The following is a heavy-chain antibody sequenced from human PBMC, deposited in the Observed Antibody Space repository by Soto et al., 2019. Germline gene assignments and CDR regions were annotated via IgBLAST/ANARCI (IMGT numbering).Heavy chain of an antibody. CDR2: INPSGGTT. CDR3: ARWVLGRYPMDV. CDR1: GGTFSSYA. V-gene: IGHV1-46*01. J-gene: IGHJ6*04. D-gene: IGHD3-9*01. Sequence: ASVKVSCKASGGTFSSYAISWVRQAPGQGLEWMGGINPSGGTTNYAQKFQGRVTMTRDTSTSTVYMELSSLRSEDTAVYYCARWVLGRYPMDVWGKGTTVTVSS.